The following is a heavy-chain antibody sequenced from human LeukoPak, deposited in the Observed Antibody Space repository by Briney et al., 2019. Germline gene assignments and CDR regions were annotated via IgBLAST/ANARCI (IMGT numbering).Heavy chain of an antibody. D-gene: IGHD4-11*01. CDR3: ARPYYSNYYYYGMDV. V-gene: IGHV3-33*01. CDR1: GFTFSSNG. J-gene: IGHJ6*02. Sequence: PGRSLRLSCAASGFTFSSNGMHWVRQAPGKGLEWVGLIWYDGSNKYYADSVKGRFTISRDNSKNTLYLQMNSLRVEDTAVYYCARPYYSNYYYYGMDVWGQGTTVTVSS. CDR2: IWYDGSNK.